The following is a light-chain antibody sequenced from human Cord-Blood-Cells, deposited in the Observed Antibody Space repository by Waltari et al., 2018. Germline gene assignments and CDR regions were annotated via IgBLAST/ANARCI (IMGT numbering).Light chain of an antibody. Sequence: EIVLTQSPGTLSLSPGERATLSCRASQSVSSSYLAWYPQKPGQAPRLLIYGASSRATDIPDRFSGSGSGTDFTLTISRLEPEDFAVYYCQQYGSSMYTFGQGTKLEIK. J-gene: IGKJ2*01. V-gene: IGKV3-20*01. CDR3: QQYGSSMYT. CDR2: GAS. CDR1: QSVSSSY.